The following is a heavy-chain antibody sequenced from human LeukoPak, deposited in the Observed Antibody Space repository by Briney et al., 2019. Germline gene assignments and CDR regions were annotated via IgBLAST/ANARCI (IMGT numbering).Heavy chain of an antibody. CDR3: AKDSMNYYDSSGYWPPKNYFDY. V-gene: IGHV3-23*01. J-gene: IGHJ4*02. Sequence: GGSLSLSCAASGFTFSSYWMSWVRQAPGKGLEWVSAISGSGGSTYYADSVKGRFTISRDNSKNTLYLQMNSLRAEDTAVYYCAKDSMNYYDSSGYWPPKNYFDYWGQGTLVTVSS. D-gene: IGHD3-22*01. CDR2: ISGSGGST. CDR1: GFTFSSYW.